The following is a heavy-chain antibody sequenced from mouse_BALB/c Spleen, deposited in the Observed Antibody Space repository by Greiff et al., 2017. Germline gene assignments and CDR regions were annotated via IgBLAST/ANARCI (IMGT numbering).Heavy chain of an antibody. J-gene: IGHJ3*01. CDR2: IWAGGST. Sequence: VQRVESGPGLVAPSQSLSITCTVSGFSLTSYGVHWVRQPPGKGLEWLGVIWAGGSTNYNSALMSRLSISKDNSKSQVFLKMNSLQTDDTAMYYCARGHYDYGLAYWGQGTLVTVSA. CDR3: ARGHYDYGLAY. V-gene: IGHV2-9*02. D-gene: IGHD2-4*01. CDR1: GFSLTSYG.